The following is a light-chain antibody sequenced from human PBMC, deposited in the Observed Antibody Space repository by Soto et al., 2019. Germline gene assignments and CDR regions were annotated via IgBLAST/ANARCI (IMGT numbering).Light chain of an antibody. CDR3: QQYGGSPPLT. V-gene: IGKV3-20*01. CDR2: GAS. Sequence: EIVLAQSPGTLSLSPGERATLSCRASQSIRNNYLAWYQHKPGQAPRLLIFGASTRATGIPDRFSGSGSGTDFTLSISGLEPAAFAVYYCQQYGGSPPLTFGQGTKVEI. CDR1: QSIRNNY. J-gene: IGKJ1*01.